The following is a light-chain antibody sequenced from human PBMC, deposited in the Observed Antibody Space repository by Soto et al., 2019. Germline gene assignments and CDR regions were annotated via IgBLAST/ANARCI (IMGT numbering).Light chain of an antibody. V-gene: IGLV2-8*01. J-gene: IGLJ3*02. CDR3: SSYAGSYNWV. CDR1: SSDVGGYNY. CDR2: EVS. Sequence: QSALTQPPSASGSPGQSVTISCTGTSSDVGGYNYVSWYQQHPGKAPKLLIYEVSKRPSGVPDRFSGSKSGNTASLTVSGPQAGEEAVYNCSSYAGSYNWVLGGGPTLTFL.